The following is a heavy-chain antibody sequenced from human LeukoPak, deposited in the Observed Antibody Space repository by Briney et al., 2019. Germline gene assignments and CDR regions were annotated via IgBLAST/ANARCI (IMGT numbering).Heavy chain of an antibody. V-gene: IGHV3-9*01. J-gene: IGHJ6*03. Sequence: GGSLRLSCAASGFTFDDYAMHWVRQAPGKGLEWVSGISWNSGSIGYADSVKGRFTISRDNAKNSLYLQMNSLRAEDTALYYCAKFYGSGSYSSGYYYMDVWGKGTTVTISS. CDR2: ISWNSGSI. D-gene: IGHD3-10*01. CDR1: GFTFDDYA. CDR3: AKFYGSGSYSSGYYYMDV.